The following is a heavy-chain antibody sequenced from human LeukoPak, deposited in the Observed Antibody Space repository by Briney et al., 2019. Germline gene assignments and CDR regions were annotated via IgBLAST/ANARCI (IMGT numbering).Heavy chain of an antibody. Sequence: SETLSLTCTVSGGSISSYYWSWIRQPPGKGLEWIGYIYYSGSTNYNPSLKSRVTISVDTSKNQFSLKLSSVTAADTAVYYCARTENSILFDYWGQGTLVTVSS. CDR2: IYYSGST. J-gene: IGHJ4*02. V-gene: IGHV4-59*01. CDR3: ARTENSILFDY. D-gene: IGHD4-23*01. CDR1: GGSISSYY.